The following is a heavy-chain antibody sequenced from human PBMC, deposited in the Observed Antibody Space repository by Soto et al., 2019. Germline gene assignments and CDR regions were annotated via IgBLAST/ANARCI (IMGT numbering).Heavy chain of an antibody. V-gene: IGHV1-3*01. CDR3: ARVGSEYSSSWYGPYYFDY. D-gene: IGHD6-13*01. CDR1: GYTFNTYA. Sequence: ASVKVSCKASGYTFNTYAMHWVRQAPGQRLEWTGWINADNGNTNYAQKFQGRVTMTTDTSTSTAYMELRSLRSDDTAVYYCARVGSEYSSSWYGPYYFDYWGQGTLVTVSS. CDR2: INADNGNT. J-gene: IGHJ4*02.